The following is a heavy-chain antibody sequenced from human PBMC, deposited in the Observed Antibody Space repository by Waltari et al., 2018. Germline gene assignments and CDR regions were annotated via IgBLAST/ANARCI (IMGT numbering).Heavy chain of an antibody. CDR3: ATACVTSPCYFDY. CDR1: GYTLTELS. Sequence: QVQLVQSGAEVKKPGASVKVSCKVSGYTLTELSMHWVRQAPGKGLEWMGGVDPEDDEAIDARRFNGRGNMTKNTSYDTAYMERGGLRSEDTAVYCCATACVTSPCYFDYWGQGTLVTVSS. CDR2: VDPEDDEA. J-gene: IGHJ4*02. D-gene: IGHD2-2*01. V-gene: IGHV1-24*01.